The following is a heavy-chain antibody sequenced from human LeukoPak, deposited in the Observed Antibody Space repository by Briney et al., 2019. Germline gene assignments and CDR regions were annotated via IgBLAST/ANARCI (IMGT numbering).Heavy chain of an antibody. CDR1: GGTFSSYA. V-gene: IGHV1-69*04. CDR2: IIPILGIA. Sequence: GASVKVSCKASGGTFSSYAISWVRQAPGQGLEWMGRIIPILGIANYAQKFQGRVTITADKSTSTAYMELSSLRSEDTAVYYCASWTTGERPGDYWGQGTLVTVSS. CDR3: ASWTTGERPGDY. J-gene: IGHJ4*02. D-gene: IGHD1-1*01.